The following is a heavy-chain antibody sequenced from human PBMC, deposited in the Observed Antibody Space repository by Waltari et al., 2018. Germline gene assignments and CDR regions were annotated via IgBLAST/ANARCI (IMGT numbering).Heavy chain of an antibody. Sequence: VQLQQWGAGLLKPSETLSLTCAVYGGSFSGYYWSWIRQPPGKGLGWIGEINHSGSTNYNPSLKSRVTISVDTSKNQFSLKLSSVTAADTAVYYCARVGHCGGDCYIRRSLTGMDVWGKGTTVTISS. CDR1: GGSFSGYY. CDR2: INHSGST. J-gene: IGHJ6*04. D-gene: IGHD2-21*01. V-gene: IGHV4-34*01. CDR3: ARVGHCGGDCYIRRSLTGMDV.